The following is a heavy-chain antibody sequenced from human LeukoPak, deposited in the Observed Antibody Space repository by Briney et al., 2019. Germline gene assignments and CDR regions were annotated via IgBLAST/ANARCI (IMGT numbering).Heavy chain of an antibody. CDR1: GGSFSGYY. Sequence: SETLSLTCAVYGGSFSGYYWSWIRQPPGKGLEWIGEINHSGSTNYNPSLKSRVTISVDTSKNQFSLKLSSVTAADTAVYYCARGRYFGGSTSRYYYYYYGMDVWGQGTTVTVSS. J-gene: IGHJ6*02. D-gene: IGHD2-2*01. CDR3: ARGRYFGGSTSRYYYYYYGMDV. CDR2: INHSGST. V-gene: IGHV4-34*01.